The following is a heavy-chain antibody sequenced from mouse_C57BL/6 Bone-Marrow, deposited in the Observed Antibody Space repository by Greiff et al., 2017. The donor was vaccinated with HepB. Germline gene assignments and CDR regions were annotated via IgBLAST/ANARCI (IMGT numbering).Heavy chain of an antibody. Sequence: QVQLQQSGAELVRPGTSVKVSCKASGYAFTNYLIEWVKQRPGQGLEWIGVINPGSGGTNYNEKFKGKATLTADKSSSTAYMQLSSLTSEDSAVYFCARGGDGSSYVKYFDVWGTGTTVTVSS. J-gene: IGHJ1*03. CDR3: ARGGDGSSYVKYFDV. CDR1: GYAFTNYL. V-gene: IGHV1-54*01. CDR2: INPGSGGT. D-gene: IGHD1-1*01.